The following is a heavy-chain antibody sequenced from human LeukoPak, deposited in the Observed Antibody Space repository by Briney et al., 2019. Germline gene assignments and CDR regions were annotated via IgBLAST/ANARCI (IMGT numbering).Heavy chain of an antibody. D-gene: IGHD6-6*01. CDR1: GFTFTSYD. J-gene: IGHJ4*02. V-gene: IGHV1-8*01. CDR2: MNPNSGNT. CDR3: ARFEYSSSWGDY. Sequence: ASVKVSCKASGFTFTSYDINWVRQATGQGLEWMGWMNPNSGNTGYAQKFQGRVTMTRNTSISTAYMELSSLRSDDTAVYYCARFEYSSSWGDYWGQGTLVTVSS.